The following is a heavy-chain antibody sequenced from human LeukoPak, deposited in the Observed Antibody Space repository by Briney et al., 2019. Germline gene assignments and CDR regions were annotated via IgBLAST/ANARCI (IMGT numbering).Heavy chain of an antibody. D-gene: IGHD3-10*01. Sequence: SETLSLTCAVSGGPFSGYFCSWIRQSSGKGLEWIGEIHNSGTTNYNPSLNSRVTISEDTSKNQFYLNLSSVTAADTAVYYCARRYYYNLGSFPFDFWGQGTLVTVSS. V-gene: IGHV4-34*01. J-gene: IGHJ4*02. CDR1: GGPFSGYF. CDR2: IHNSGTT. CDR3: ARRYYYNLGSFPFDF.